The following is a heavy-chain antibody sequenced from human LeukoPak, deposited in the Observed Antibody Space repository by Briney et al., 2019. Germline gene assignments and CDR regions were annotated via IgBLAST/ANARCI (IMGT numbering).Heavy chain of an antibody. CDR1: GYTFTSYY. V-gene: IGHV1-46*01. Sequence: ASVKVSCKASGYTFTSYYIHWVRQAPGQELEWMGMINPSGATTTYAQNFQGRVTMTRDTSTRTAYMELSSLRSEDTAVYYCAKEGNSGWVPKYWGQGTLVTVSS. D-gene: IGHD6-19*01. CDR3: AKEGNSGWVPKY. CDR2: INPSGATT. J-gene: IGHJ4*02.